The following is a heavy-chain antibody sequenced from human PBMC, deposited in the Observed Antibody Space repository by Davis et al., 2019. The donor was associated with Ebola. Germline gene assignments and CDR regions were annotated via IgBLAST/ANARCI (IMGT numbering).Heavy chain of an antibody. CDR3: ARARPCAGYGMDV. J-gene: IGHJ6*02. V-gene: IGHV1-69*04. CDR2: IIPILGIA. CDR1: GGTFSSYA. Sequence: AASVKVSCKASGGTFSSYAISWVRQAPGQGLEWMGRIIPILGIANYAQKFQGRVTITADKSTSTAYMELSSLRSEDTAVYYCARARPCAGYGMDVWGQGTTVTVSS. D-gene: IGHD6-13*01.